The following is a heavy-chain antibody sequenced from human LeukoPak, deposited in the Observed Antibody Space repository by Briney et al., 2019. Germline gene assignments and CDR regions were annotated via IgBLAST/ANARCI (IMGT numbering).Heavy chain of an antibody. D-gene: IGHD3-10*01. V-gene: IGHV1-69*13. CDR1: GGTFSSYA. J-gene: IGHJ6*03. CDR2: IIPIFGTA. Sequence: ASVKVSCKASGGTFSSYAISWVRQAPGQGLEWMGGIIPIFGTANYAQKIQGRVTITADESTSTAYMELSSLRSEDTAVDYGARDLGGNYYGSGSYQASRMDVWGKGTTVTISS. CDR3: ARDLGGNYYGSGSYQASRMDV.